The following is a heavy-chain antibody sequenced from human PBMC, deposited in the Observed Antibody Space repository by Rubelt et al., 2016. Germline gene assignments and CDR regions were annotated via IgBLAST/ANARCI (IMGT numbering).Heavy chain of an antibody. Sequence: GKGLEWISYVSSSSGIIHYAASVKGRFTISRDNAKNSLYLQMNSLRVEDTAVYYCARDLSIAAGPFDYWGQGTLVTVSS. V-gene: IGHV3-48*03. CDR3: ARDLSIAAGPFDY. D-gene: IGHD6-13*01. J-gene: IGHJ4*02. CDR2: VSSSSGII.